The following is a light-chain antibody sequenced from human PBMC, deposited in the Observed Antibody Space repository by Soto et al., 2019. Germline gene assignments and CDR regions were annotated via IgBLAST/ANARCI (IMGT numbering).Light chain of an antibody. CDR2: GAS. CDR1: QSVSSSY. CDR3: QQYNNWPPTWT. Sequence: EILLTQSPCTLSLSPGERDTLSCRASQSVSSSYLAWYQQKPGQAPRLLNYGASSRASGIPDRFSGSGSGTDFTLTISSLQLEAFAVYSCQQYNNWPPTWTFGQGTKVDI. J-gene: IGKJ1*01. V-gene: IGKV3-20*01.